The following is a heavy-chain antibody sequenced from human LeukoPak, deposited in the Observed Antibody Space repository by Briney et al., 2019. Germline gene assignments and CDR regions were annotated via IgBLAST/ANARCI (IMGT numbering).Heavy chain of an antibody. Sequence: ASVKVSCKASGYTFTSLYMHWVRQAPGQGLEWMGVINPSSGSTSNAQKFQGRVTMTRDTCTSTVYMELSSLRSEDTAVYYCARDTASVWYSSGWYEYFQHWGQGTLVTVSS. CDR2: INPSSGST. CDR3: ARDTASVWYSSGWYEYFQH. J-gene: IGHJ1*01. V-gene: IGHV1-46*01. CDR1: GYTFTSLY. D-gene: IGHD6-19*01.